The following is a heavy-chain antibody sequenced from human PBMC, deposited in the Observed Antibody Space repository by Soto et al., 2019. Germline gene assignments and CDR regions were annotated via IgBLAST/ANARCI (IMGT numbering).Heavy chain of an antibody. J-gene: IGHJ3*02. V-gene: IGHV1-69*02. CDR1: GGTFSSYT. D-gene: IGHD4-17*01. Sequence: QVQLVQSGAEVKKPGSSVKVSCKASGGTFSSYTISWVRQAPGQGLEWMGRIIPILGIANYAQKFQGRVTXXAXKXXSTAYMELSSLRSEDTAVYYCARTVTTQMGDAFDIWGQGTMVTVSS. CDR3: ARTVTTQMGDAFDI. CDR2: IIPILGIA.